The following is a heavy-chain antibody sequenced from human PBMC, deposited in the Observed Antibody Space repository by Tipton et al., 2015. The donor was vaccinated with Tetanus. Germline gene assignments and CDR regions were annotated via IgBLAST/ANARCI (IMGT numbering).Heavy chain of an antibody. Sequence: SLRLSCAASGFTFSSYVMTWVRQAPGVGLEWVSSISGSASSTYYADSVKGRFTIFRDNSNSTLYLEMNNLRADDTAVYYCAKEKQLVPSFDHWGQGTLVIVSS. CDR2: ISGSASST. J-gene: IGHJ4*02. V-gene: IGHV3-23*01. D-gene: IGHD6-13*01. CDR1: GFTFSSYV. CDR3: AKEKQLVPSFDH.